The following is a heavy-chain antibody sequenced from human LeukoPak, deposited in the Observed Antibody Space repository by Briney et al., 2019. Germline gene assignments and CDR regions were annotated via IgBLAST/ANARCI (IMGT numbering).Heavy chain of an antibody. CDR1: GYTFTSYD. V-gene: IGHV1-8*03. CDR2: MNPVSANT. CDR3: ARGGGYSYGALDY. Sequence: ASVKVSCKASGYTFTSYDINWVRQATGQGLEWMGWMNPVSANTGYAQKFQGRVTITRNTSISTAYMELSSLRSEDTAVYYCARGGGYSYGALDYWGQGTPVTDCS. J-gene: IGHJ4*02. D-gene: IGHD5-18*01.